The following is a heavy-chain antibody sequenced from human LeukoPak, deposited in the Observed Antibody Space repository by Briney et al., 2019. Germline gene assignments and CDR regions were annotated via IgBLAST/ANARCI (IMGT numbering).Heavy chain of an antibody. CDR3: ASEKVPSIAARGTVGYYYYYMDV. V-gene: IGHV1-69*05. D-gene: IGHD6-6*01. CDR2: IIPIFGTA. J-gene: IGHJ6*03. CDR1: GGTFSSYA. Sequence: SVKVSCKASGGTFSSYAISWVRQAPGQGLEWMGGIIPIFGTANYAQKSQGRVTITTDESTSTAYMELSSLRSEDTAVYYCASEKVPSIAARGTVGYYYYYMDVWGKGTTVTVSS.